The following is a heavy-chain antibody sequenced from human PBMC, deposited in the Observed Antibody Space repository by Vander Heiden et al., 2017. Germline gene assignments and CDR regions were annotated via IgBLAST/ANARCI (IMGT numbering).Heavy chain of an antibody. CDR3: AILIREGYNEFDY. V-gene: IGHV4-39*01. CDR1: GASISSTYY. J-gene: IGHJ4*02. Sequence: QLQLQASGPALVKPPETLSLTCTVSGASISSTYYWGWIRQPPGKGLEWIGSIFSTGTTYYNPSLRSRLSISVDMSKNQFSLRLRSVTAADTALYYCAILIREGYNEFDYWGQGSLVTVSS. CDR2: IFSTGTT. D-gene: IGHD3-16*01.